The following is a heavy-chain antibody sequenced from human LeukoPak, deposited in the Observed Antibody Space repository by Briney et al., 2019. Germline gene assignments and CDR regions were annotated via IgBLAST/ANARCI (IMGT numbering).Heavy chain of an antibody. D-gene: IGHD4-17*01. CDR1: GYSISSGYY. CDR3: ARDQDGDYVHYYYYMDV. J-gene: IGHJ6*03. Sequence: PSETLSLTCTVSGYSISSGYYWGWIRQPPGKGLEWIGSIYHSGSTYYNPSLKSRVTISVDTSKNQFSLKLSSVTAADTAVYYCARDQDGDYVHYYYYMDVWGKGTTVTVSS. V-gene: IGHV4-38-2*02. CDR2: IYHSGST.